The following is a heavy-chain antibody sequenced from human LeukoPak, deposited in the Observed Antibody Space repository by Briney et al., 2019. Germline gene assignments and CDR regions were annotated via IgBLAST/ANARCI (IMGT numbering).Heavy chain of an antibody. J-gene: IGHJ5*02. CDR1: GGSISSYY. CDR3: ARAGVVAATTNWFDP. V-gene: IGHV4-59*08. CDR2: IYYSGST. Sequence: SETLSLTCTVSGGSISSYYWSWIRQPPGKGLEWIGYIYYSGSTNYNPSLKSRVTISVDTSKNQFSLKLSSVTAADTAVYYCARAGVVAATTNWFDPWGQGTLVTVS. D-gene: IGHD2-15*01.